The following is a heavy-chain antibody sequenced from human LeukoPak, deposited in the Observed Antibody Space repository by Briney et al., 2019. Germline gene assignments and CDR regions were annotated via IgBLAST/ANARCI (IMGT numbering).Heavy chain of an antibody. J-gene: IGHJ4*02. CDR3: ARDGSICSGGSCYDYFDY. CDR1: GGSISSYY. V-gene: IGHV4-4*07. Sequence: PSETLSLTCTVSGGSISSYYWSWIRQPAGKGLEWIGRIYTSGSTNYNPSLKSRVTMSVDTSKNQSSLKLSSVTAADTAVYYCARDGSICSGGSCYDYFDYWGQGTLVTVSS. D-gene: IGHD2-15*01. CDR2: IYTSGST.